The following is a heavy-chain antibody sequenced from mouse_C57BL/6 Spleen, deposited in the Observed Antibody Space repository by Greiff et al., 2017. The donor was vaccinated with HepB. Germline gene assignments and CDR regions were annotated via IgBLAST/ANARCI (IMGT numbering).Heavy chain of an antibody. Sequence: VQLQQSGTVLARPGASVKMSCKTSGYTFTSYWMHWVKQRPGQGLEWIGAIYPGNSDTSYNQKFKGKAKLTAVTSASTAYMELSSLTNEDSAVYYCTITTVVAIPFDYWGQGTTLTVSS. V-gene: IGHV1-5*01. D-gene: IGHD1-1*01. CDR3: TITTVVAIPFDY. CDR1: GYTFTSYW. J-gene: IGHJ2*01. CDR2: IYPGNSDT.